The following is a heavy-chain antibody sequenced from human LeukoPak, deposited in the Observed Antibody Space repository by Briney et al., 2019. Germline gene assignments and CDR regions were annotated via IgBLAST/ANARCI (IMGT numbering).Heavy chain of an antibody. D-gene: IGHD3-10*01. CDR1: GFTFSSYG. CDR2: ISGSGGST. V-gene: IGHV3-23*01. Sequence: PGGSLRLSCAASGFTFSSYGMSWVRQAPGKGLEWVSAISGSGGSTYYADSVKGRFTISRDNSKNTLYLQMNSLRAEDTAVYYCAKDKLKVTMVRGVIYSTTDYWGQGTLVTVSS. CDR3: AKDKLKVTMVRGVIYSTTDY. J-gene: IGHJ4*02.